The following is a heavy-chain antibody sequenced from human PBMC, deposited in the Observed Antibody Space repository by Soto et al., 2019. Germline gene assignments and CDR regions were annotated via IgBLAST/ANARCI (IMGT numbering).Heavy chain of an antibody. J-gene: IGHJ3*02. D-gene: IGHD3-22*01. Sequence: QLRLQESGSGLVKPSQTLSLTCAVSGGSISSGGYSWSWIRQPPGKGLEWIGYIYHSGSTYYNPSLKSRVTISVDRSKNQFSLKLSSVTAADTAVYYCASPGLSGYDAFDIWGQGTMVTVSS. CDR1: GGSISSGGYS. V-gene: IGHV4-30-2*01. CDR2: IYHSGST. CDR3: ASPGLSGYDAFDI.